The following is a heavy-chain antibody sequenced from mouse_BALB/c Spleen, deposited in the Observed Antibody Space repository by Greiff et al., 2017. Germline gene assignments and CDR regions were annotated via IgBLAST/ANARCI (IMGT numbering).Heavy chain of an antibody. V-gene: IGHV1-9*01. CDR1: GYTFSSYW. J-gene: IGHJ4*01. CDR2: ILPGSGST. Sequence: VQLVESGAELMKPGASVKISCKATGYTFSSYWIEWVKQRPGHGLEWIGEILPGSGSTNYNEKFKGKATFTADTSSNTAYMQLSSLTSEDSAVYYCARSWPYYAMDYWGQGTSVTVSS. CDR3: ARSWPYYAMDY.